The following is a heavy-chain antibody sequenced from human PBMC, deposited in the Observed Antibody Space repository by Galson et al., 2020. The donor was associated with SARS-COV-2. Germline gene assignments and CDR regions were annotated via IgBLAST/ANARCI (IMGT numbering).Heavy chain of an antibody. CDR3: AKRYREYCSGGSCYSELDP. CDR2: ISGSGGST. J-gene: IGHJ5*02. V-gene: IGHV3-23*01. CDR1: GFTFSSCA. Sequence: GESLKISCAASGFTFSSCAMSWVRQAAGKGLEWVSAISGSGGSTYYADSVKGRFTISRDNSKNTLYLQMNSLRAEDTALYYCAKRYREYCSGGSCYSELDPWGQGTLVTVSS. D-gene: IGHD2-15*01.